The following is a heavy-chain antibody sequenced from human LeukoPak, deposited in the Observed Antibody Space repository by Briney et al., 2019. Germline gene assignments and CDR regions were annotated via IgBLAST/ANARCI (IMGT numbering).Heavy chain of an antibody. D-gene: IGHD2-2*02. CDR3: ARATRADIVVVPAAIEAYYYYYMDV. CDR1: GGTFSSYA. V-gene: IGHV1-69*01. J-gene: IGHJ6*03. CDR2: IIPIFGTA. Sequence: GPSVKVSCKASGGTFSSYAISWVRQAPGQGLEWMGGIIPIFGTANYAQKFQGRVTITADESTSTAYMELSSLRSEDTAVYYCARATRADIVVVPAAIEAYYYYYMDVWGKGTTVTVSS.